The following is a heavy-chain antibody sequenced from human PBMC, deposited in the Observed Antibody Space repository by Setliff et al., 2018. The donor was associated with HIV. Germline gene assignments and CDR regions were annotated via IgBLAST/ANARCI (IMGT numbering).Heavy chain of an antibody. D-gene: IGHD6-19*01. Sequence: LSLTCAVYGGSFSGYYWSWIRQPPGKGLEWIGEINHSGSTNYNPSLKSRVTISVDTSKNQFSLKLSSVTAADTAVYYCARWQWLANWFDPWGQGTLVTVSS. CDR2: INHSGST. CDR1: GGSFSGYY. J-gene: IGHJ5*02. V-gene: IGHV4-34*01. CDR3: ARWQWLANWFDP.